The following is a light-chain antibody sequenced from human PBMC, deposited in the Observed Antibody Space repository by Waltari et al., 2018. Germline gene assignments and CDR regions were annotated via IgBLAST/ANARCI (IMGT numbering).Light chain of an antibody. CDR2: DVS. CDR3: CSYAGSCYV. CDR1: SSDVGGYDA. Sequence: QSALTQPRTVSGSPGQSVAIPCTGPSSDVGGYDAVSWFQQHPGKAPKLMIYDVSKRPSGVPDRFSGSKSGNTASLTISGLQAEDEADYYCCSYAGSCYVFGTGTKITVL. V-gene: IGLV2-11*01. J-gene: IGLJ1*01.